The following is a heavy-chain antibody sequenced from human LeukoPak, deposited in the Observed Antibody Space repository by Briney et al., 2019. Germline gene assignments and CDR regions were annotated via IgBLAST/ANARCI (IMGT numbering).Heavy chain of an antibody. CDR2: ISSGSTYR. V-gene: IGHV3-21*01. J-gene: IGHJ4*02. CDR3: ARGRYSGSHLLDY. Sequence: GGSLRLSCAASGFTFSSYSMSWVRQAPGKGLEWVSSISSGSTYRYYAASVKGRFTISRDNAKNSLYLQMNSLRAEDTALYYCARGRYSGSHLLDYWGQGTLVTVSS. D-gene: IGHD1-26*01. CDR1: GFTFSSYS.